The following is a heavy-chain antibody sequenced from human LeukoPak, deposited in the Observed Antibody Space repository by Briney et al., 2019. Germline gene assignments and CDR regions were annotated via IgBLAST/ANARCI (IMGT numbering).Heavy chain of an antibody. D-gene: IGHD3-22*01. J-gene: IGHJ4*02. Sequence: GASVKVSCKVSVDTLIELSMHWVRQAPGKGGEWVGGFDPEDGETIYAQKFQGRVTMTEDTSTDTAYMELSSLRSEATAVYYCASPDFDSSGYDFDDWGQGTLVTVSS. CDR1: VDTLIELS. V-gene: IGHV1-24*01. CDR3: ASPDFDSSGYDFDD. CDR2: FDPEDGET.